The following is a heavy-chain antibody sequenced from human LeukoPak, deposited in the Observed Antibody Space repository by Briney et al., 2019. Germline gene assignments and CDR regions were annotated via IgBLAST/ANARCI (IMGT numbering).Heavy chain of an antibody. CDR3: ARGLVIRSAFWSGSPGSVDY. Sequence: GGSLRLSCAASGFTFSSYSMNWVRQAPGKGLEWVSSISSSSSYIYYADSVKGRFTISRDNAKNSLYLQMNSLRAEDTAVYYCARGLVIRSAFWSGSPGSVDYWGQGTLVTVSS. D-gene: IGHD3-3*01. V-gene: IGHV3-21*01. CDR1: GFTFSSYS. CDR2: ISSSSSYI. J-gene: IGHJ4*02.